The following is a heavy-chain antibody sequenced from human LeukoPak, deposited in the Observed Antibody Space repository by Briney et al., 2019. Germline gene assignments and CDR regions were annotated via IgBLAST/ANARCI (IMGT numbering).Heavy chain of an antibody. CDR3: ARRAYSYGSYYFDY. Sequence: KTSETLSLTCTVSGGSISSYYWSWIRQSPGKGLEWIGYIYYSGSTNYNPSLKSRVTISVDTSKNQFSLKLSSVTAADTAVYYCARRAYSYGSYYFDYWGQGTLVTVSS. CDR2: IYYSGST. CDR1: GGSISSYY. J-gene: IGHJ4*02. V-gene: IGHV4-59*08. D-gene: IGHD5-18*01.